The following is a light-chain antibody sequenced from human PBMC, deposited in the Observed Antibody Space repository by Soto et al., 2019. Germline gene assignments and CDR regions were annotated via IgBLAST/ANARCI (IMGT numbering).Light chain of an antibody. CDR3: SSHGGINPFYV. Sequence: QSALTQPASVSGSPGQSITISCTGTSSDVGRYNYVSWYQQHPGKAPKLIIHEVSNRPSGVSNRFSCSKPGNTASLTISGLQAEDEADYYCSSHGGINPFYVFGSATKLTVL. V-gene: IGLV2-14*03. CDR1: SSDVGRYNY. CDR2: EVS. J-gene: IGLJ1*01.